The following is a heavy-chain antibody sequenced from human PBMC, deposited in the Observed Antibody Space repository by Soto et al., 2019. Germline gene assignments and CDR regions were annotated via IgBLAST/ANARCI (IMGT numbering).Heavy chain of an antibody. D-gene: IGHD5-18*01. CDR2: ICSTGNT. V-gene: IGHV4-59*02. J-gene: IGHJ4*02. CDR3: ARDGGAPGHSFESDI. Sequence: QVELQESGPGLVKPSETLSLTCSVYGTSVNTYCWSWIRQPPGQGLEWIGNICSTGNTKYNPSLKNRVTILIDTSKNQFSLRLTSLTAADTALYFCARDGGAPGHSFESDIWGRGSRVTVSS. CDR1: GTSVNTYC.